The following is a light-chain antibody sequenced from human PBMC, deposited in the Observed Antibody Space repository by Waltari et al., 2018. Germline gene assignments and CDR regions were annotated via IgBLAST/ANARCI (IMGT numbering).Light chain of an antibody. CDR1: GSDIGTYKY. J-gene: IGLJ2*01. CDR3: SSYAGSYYFIS. CDR2: EVS. V-gene: IGLV2-8*01. Sequence: QSALTQPPSASGSPGQSVTISCTGTGSDIGTYKYVSCYQQHPGKAPKLILQEVSRRPPGVPDRCSASRFGDTASLTVSGLQADDEAEYYCSSYAGSYYFISFGGGTKLTVL.